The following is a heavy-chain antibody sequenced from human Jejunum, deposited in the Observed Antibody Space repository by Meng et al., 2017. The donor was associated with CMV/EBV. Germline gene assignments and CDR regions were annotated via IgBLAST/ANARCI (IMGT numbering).Heavy chain of an antibody. D-gene: IGHD3-3*01. CDR2: IHDTGST. CDR1: GGSIGSGEYY. CDR3: ARGSIFVSFDS. J-gene: IGHJ4*02. V-gene: IGHV4-30-4*08. Sequence: PRGPGPGLVKPSPTLFCTCSVSGGSIGSGEYYWSWIRQPPGKGLEWIGYIHDTGSTYYNPSLKSRVDISLGTSRNHFSLTLSSVTAEDTAVYFCARGSIFVSFDSWGQGTLVTVSS.